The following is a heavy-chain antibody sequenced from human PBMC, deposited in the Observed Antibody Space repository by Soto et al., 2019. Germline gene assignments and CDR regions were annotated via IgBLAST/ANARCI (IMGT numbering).Heavy chain of an antibody. Sequence: QVQLVESGGGVVQPGRSLRLSCAASGFTFSSYGMHWVRQAPGKGVEWVAVISYDGSNKYYADSVKGRFTISRDNSKNTLYLQMNSLRAEDTAVYYCAKDSEDKPFDYWGQGTLVTVSS. D-gene: IGHD3-10*01. CDR1: GFTFSSYG. CDR3: AKDSEDKPFDY. V-gene: IGHV3-30*18. CDR2: ISYDGSNK. J-gene: IGHJ4*02.